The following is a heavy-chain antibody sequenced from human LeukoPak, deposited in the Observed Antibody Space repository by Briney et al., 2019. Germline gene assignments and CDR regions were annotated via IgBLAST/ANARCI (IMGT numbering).Heavy chain of an antibody. CDR2: ISSYSSTI. J-gene: IGHJ4*02. CDR1: GFTFSSYS. CDR3: ARRAFSGSDY. V-gene: IGHV3-48*02. Sequence: GGSLRLSCAASGFTFSSYSMNWVRQAPGKGPEWVSYISSYSSTIYYADSVKGRFTISRDNANNSLYLQMNSLRDEDTAVYYCARRAFSGSDYWGQGTLVTVSS. D-gene: IGHD6-25*01.